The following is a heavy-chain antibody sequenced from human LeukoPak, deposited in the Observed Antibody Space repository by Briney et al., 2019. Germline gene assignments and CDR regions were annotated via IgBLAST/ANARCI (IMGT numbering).Heavy chain of an antibody. CDR3: ARTPMFYFYGMDV. CDR1: GFSVSSNY. Sequence: GGSLRPSCAASGFSVSSNYMNWVRQAPGKGLEWVSVIYSGGNTYYADSVKGRFTISRDNSKNTLYLQMNSLRAEDTAVYYCARTPMFYFYGMDVWGRGTTVTVSS. V-gene: IGHV3-66*01. J-gene: IGHJ6*02. D-gene: IGHD2-15*01. CDR2: IYSGGNT.